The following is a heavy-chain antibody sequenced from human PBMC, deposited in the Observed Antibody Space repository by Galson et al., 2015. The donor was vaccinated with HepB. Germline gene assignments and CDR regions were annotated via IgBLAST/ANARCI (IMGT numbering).Heavy chain of an antibody. CDR3: AKDAHGCGGDCYPDY. V-gene: IGHV3-43*01. CDR2: ISWDGGST. D-gene: IGHD2-21*02. CDR1: GFTFDDYT. Sequence: SLRLSCAASGFTFDDYTMHWVRQAPGKGLEWVSLISWDGGSTYYADSVKGRFTISRDNSKNSLYLQMNSLRTEDTALYYCAKDAHGCGGDCYPDYWGQGTLVTVSS. J-gene: IGHJ4*02.